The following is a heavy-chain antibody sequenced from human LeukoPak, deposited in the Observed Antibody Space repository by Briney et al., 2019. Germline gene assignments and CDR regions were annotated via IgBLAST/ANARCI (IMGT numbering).Heavy chain of an antibody. D-gene: IGHD2-2*01. V-gene: IGHV3-23*01. J-gene: IGHJ4*02. CDR3: AKGVVVAPDVTPFDY. CDR1: GFTFDDYG. Sequence: GGSLRLSCAASGFTFDDYGMSWVRQAPGKGLEWVSGISGRGASKYYADSVKGRFTISRDNSKNTLYLQMNSLRAEDTAVYYCAKGVVVAPDVTPFDYWGQGTLVTVSS. CDR2: ISGRGASK.